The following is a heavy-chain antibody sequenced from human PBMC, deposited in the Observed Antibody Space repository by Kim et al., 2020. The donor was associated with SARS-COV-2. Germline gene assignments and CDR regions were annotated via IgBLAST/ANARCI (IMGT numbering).Heavy chain of an antibody. J-gene: IGHJ4*02. CDR3: AKTTATSLYYFDY. V-gene: IGHV3-30*02. D-gene: IGHD5-18*01. Sequence: YADSVKGRFTISRDNSKNTLYLQMNSLRAEDTVVYYCAKTTATSLYYFDYWGQGTLVTVSS.